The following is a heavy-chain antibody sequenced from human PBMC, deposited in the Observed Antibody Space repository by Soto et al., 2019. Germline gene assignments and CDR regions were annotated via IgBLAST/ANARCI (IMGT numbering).Heavy chain of an antibody. Sequence: PGGFLRLSFAASGFTFSSYAISWCRQAPVKGLGWVSAIRGSGGTTYSADSVKGRFTISRDNSKNTLYMQMNSMRDEDTAVYYCARDPAAMADNNWFDPWGQRTLV. CDR3: ARDPAAMADNNWFDP. J-gene: IGHJ5*02. V-gene: IGHV3-23*01. D-gene: IGHD5-18*01. CDR2: IRGSGGTT. CDR1: GFTFSSYA.